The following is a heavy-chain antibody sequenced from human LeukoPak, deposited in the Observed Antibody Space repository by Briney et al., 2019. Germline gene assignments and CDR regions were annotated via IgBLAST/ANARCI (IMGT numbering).Heavy chain of an antibody. D-gene: IGHD5-24*01. J-gene: IGHJ3*02. CDR3: ARHERDASLDHALDI. CDR2: IYYSGST. V-gene: IGHV4-59*08. Sequence: SETLSLTCTVSGGSISGYYWSWLRQTPGKGLEWIGYIYYSGSTSYNPSLKCRVTMLVDTSKNRFSLKLSSVTAADTAVYYCARHERDASLDHALDIWGQGTMVTVSS. CDR1: GGSISGYY.